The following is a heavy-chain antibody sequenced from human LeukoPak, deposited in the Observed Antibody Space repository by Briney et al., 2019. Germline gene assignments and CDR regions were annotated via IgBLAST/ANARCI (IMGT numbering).Heavy chain of an antibody. CDR2: IKSDGSGT. CDR1: GFTFSSYS. J-gene: IGHJ4*02. Sequence: GGSLRLSCAASGFTFSSYSINWVRQAPGKGLVWVSVIKSDGSGTAYADSVKGRFTISRDNAKNTVYLQMNSLRDEDTAVYYCAKDYFGSLEYWGQGILVTVSS. CDR3: AKDYFGSLEY. V-gene: IGHV3-74*03. D-gene: IGHD2/OR15-2a*01.